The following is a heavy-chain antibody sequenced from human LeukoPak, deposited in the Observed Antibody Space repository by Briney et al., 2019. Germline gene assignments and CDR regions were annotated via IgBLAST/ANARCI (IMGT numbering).Heavy chain of an antibody. D-gene: IGHD5-18*01. CDR3: ARDETEDSYANY. CDR1: GFTFSSYG. Sequence: GGSLRLSCAASGFTFSSYGKNWVRQAPGKGLEWVANIKQDGSQKYYVVSVKGRFTISRDNTKNSLYLQMNSLRAEDTAVYYCARDETEDSYANYWGQGTLVTVSS. J-gene: IGHJ4*02. CDR2: IKQDGSQK. V-gene: IGHV3-7*01.